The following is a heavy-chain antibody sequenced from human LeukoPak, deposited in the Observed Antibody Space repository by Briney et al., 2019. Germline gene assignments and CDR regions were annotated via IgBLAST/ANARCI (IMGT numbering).Heavy chain of an antibody. V-gene: IGHV1-46*01. CDR3: ARGYYYDSSGGPSEY. CDR1: GYSFTTYY. Sequence: ASVTVSCKASGYSFTTYYMHWVRQAPGQGLEWMGIINPSGGITGYAQKFQGRVTMARDTSTSTVYMELSSLRSEDTAVYYCARGYYYDSSGGPSEYWGQGTLVTVSS. D-gene: IGHD3-22*01. J-gene: IGHJ4*02. CDR2: INPSGGIT.